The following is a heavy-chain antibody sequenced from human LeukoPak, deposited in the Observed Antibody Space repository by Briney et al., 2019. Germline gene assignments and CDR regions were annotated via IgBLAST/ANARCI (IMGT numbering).Heavy chain of an antibody. V-gene: IGHV3-9*01. CDR2: ICWNRGSI. Sequence: GRSLRLSCAASRFTFYDYAMHWGRQAPGKGLEWVSGICWNRGSIGYADSVKGRFTISRDNAKNSLYLQMNSLRAEDTALYYCAKGASSGWMYNWFDPWGQGTLVTVSS. D-gene: IGHD6-19*01. CDR3: AKGASSGWMYNWFDP. J-gene: IGHJ5*02. CDR1: RFTFYDYA.